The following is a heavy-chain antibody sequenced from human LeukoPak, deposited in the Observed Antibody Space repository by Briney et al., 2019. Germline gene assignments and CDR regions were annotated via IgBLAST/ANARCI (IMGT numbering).Heavy chain of an antibody. Sequence: ASVKVSCKASGGTFSSYAISWVRQAPGQGLEWMGRINPNSGGTNYAQKFQGRVTMTRDTSISTAYMELSRLRSDDTAVYYCARDSSSIDYWGQGTLVTVSS. V-gene: IGHV1-2*06. J-gene: IGHJ4*02. CDR2: INPNSGGT. CDR3: ARDSSSIDY. D-gene: IGHD6-19*01. CDR1: GGTFSSYA.